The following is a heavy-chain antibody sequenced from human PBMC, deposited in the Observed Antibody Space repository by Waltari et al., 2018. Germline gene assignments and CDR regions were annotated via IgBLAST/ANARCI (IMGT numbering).Heavy chain of an antibody. D-gene: IGHD5-12*01. J-gene: IGHJ4*02. CDR2: IIPILGIA. CDR3: ASPRDGYNCFDY. Sequence: QVQLVQSGAEVKKPGSSVKVSCKASGGTFSSYAISWVRQAPGQGLEWMGGIIPILGIANYAQKVQGRVTITADESTSTAYMELSSLRSEDTAVYYCASPRDGYNCFDYWGQGTLVTVSS. V-gene: IGHV1-69*04. CDR1: GGTFSSYA.